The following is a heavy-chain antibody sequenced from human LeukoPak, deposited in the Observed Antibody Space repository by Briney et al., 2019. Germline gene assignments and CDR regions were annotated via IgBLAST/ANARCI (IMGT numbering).Heavy chain of an antibody. J-gene: IGHJ4*02. CDR2: IHSSGST. D-gene: IGHD3-22*01. CDR3: ARLGSGYSEYYFDH. V-gene: IGHV4-4*07. Sequence: SETLSLTCTVSGGSISSYYWTWIRQPAGKGLEWIGRIHSSGSTNYNPSLKSRVTMSVETSKNQISLKLSSVTAADTAVYYCARLGSGYSEYYFDHWGQGTLVTVSS. CDR1: GGSISSYY.